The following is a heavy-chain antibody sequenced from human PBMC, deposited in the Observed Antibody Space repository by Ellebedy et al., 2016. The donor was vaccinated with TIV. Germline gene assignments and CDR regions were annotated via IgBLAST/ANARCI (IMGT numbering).Heavy chain of an antibody. V-gene: IGHV3-9*01. J-gene: IGHJ4*02. Sequence: PGGSLRLSCAASGFTFDDYAMHWVRQAPGKGLEWVSGISWNSGSIGYADSVKGRFTISRDNAKNSLYLQMNSLRPEDTALYYCAKDERMITFGGVIDYWGQGTLVTVSS. CDR2: ISWNSGSI. CDR1: GFTFDDYA. D-gene: IGHD3-16*01. CDR3: AKDERMITFGGVIDY.